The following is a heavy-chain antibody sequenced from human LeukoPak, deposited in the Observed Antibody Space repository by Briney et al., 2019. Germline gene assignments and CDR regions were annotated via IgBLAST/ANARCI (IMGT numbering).Heavy chain of an antibody. CDR3: AKEEGAGGMDV. CDR2: ISYDGSNK. CDR1: GFTFSSYG. J-gene: IGHJ6*02. V-gene: IGHV3-30*18. D-gene: IGHD1-26*01. Sequence: GGSPRLSCAASGFTFSSYGMPWVRQAPGKGLEWVAVISYDGSNKYYADSVKGRFTISRDNSKNTLYLQMNSLRAEDTAVYYCAKEEGAGGMDVWGQGTTVTVSS.